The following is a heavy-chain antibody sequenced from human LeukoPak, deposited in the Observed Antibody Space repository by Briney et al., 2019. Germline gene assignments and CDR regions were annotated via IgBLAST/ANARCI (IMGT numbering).Heavy chain of an antibody. Sequence: PSETLSLTCAVYGGSFSGYYWSWIRQPPGKGLEWIGEINHSGSTNCNPSLKSRVTISVDTSKNQFSLKLSSVTAADTAVYYCARSGSGWYGEPTFDYWGQGTLVTVSS. V-gene: IGHV4-34*01. CDR3: ARSGSGWYGEPTFDY. CDR2: INHSGST. J-gene: IGHJ4*02. CDR1: GGSFSGYY. D-gene: IGHD6-19*01.